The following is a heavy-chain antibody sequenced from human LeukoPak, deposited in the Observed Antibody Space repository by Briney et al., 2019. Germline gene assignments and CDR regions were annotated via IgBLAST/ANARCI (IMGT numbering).Heavy chain of an antibody. CDR2: ISYDGSNK. V-gene: IGHV3-30*04. D-gene: IGHD2-15*01. J-gene: IGHJ6*03. CDR3: ARTNLGYCSGDNCYSGHYYMDV. CDR1: GFTFSRYA. Sequence: GGSLRLSCAASGFTFSRYAMHWVRQAPGKGLEWVTLISYDGSNKYYADSVKGQFTISRDNSKNTLYLQMNSLRTEDTALYYCARTNLGYCSGDNCYSGHYYMDVWGKGTTVTVSS.